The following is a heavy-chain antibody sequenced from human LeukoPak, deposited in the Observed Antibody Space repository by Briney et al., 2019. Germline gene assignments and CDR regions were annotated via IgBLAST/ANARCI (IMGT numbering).Heavy chain of an antibody. V-gene: IGHV3-64*01. CDR1: GFTFSSYA. CDR3: ARIVPAATSAD. Sequence: PGGSLRLSCAASGFTFSSYAMHWVRQAPGKGLEYVSAISSNGGSTYYANFVKGRFTISRDNSKNTLYLQMGSLRAEDMAVYYCARIVPAATSADWGQGTLVTVSS. J-gene: IGHJ4*02. D-gene: IGHD2-2*01. CDR2: ISSNGGST.